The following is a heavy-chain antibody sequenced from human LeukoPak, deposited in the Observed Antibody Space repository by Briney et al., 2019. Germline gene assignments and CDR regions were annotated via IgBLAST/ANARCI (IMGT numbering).Heavy chain of an antibody. CDR3: ARAGSSSGYYLAPRPFDY. Sequence: PSETLSLTCTVSGGSISSGGYYWSWIRQHPGKGLEWIGYIYYSGSTYYNPSLKSRVTISVDTSKNQFSLKLSSVTAADTAVYYCARAGSSSGYYLAPRPFDYWGQGTLVTVSS. CDR2: IYYSGST. CDR1: GGSISSGGYY. J-gene: IGHJ4*02. D-gene: IGHD3-22*01. V-gene: IGHV4-31*03.